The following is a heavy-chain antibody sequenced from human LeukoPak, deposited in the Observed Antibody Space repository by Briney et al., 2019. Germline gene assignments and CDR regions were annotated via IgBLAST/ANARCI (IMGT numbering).Heavy chain of an antibody. CDR3: TSVLGIDP. CDR2: IKSKSDGATT. CDR1: GFTFSNAW. V-gene: IGHV3-15*01. J-gene: IGHJ5*02. D-gene: IGHD2-15*01. Sequence: KPGGSLRLSCAASGFTFSNAWMSWVRQAPGKGVECVGRIKSKSDGATTDYAAPVKGRFTISRDDSKNTLYLQMNSLKSEDTAVYYCTSVLGIDPWGQGTLVTVSS.